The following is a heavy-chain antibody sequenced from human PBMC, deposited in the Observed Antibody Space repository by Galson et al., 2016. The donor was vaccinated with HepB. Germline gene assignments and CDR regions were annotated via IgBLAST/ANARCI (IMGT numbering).Heavy chain of an antibody. J-gene: IGHJ4*02. CDR1: GFTFSGYA. CDR3: AKGQQLAYFDY. CDR2: ISGSDGST. D-gene: IGHD6-13*01. V-gene: IGHV3-23*01. Sequence: LRLSCAASGFTFSGYAMSWVRQAPGKGLEWVSAISGSDGSTYYADSVKGRFTISRDNSKNTLYLQMNSLRAEDTAVYYCAKGQQLAYFDYWGQGTLVTVSS.